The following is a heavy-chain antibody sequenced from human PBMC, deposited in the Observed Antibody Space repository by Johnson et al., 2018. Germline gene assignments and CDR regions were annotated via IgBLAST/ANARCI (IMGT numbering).Heavy chain of an antibody. CDR3: AREGSDITMVRGAADAFDI. CDR2: ISYDGSNK. V-gene: IGHV3-30-3*01. Sequence: VQLVESGGGVVQPGRSLRLSCAASGFTFSSYAMHWVRQAPGKGLEWVAVISYDGSNKYYADSVKGRFTISRDNSKNTLYLQMNSRRAEDTAVYYCAREGSDITMVRGAADAFDIWGQGTMVTVSS. J-gene: IGHJ3*02. D-gene: IGHD3-10*01. CDR1: GFTFSSYA.